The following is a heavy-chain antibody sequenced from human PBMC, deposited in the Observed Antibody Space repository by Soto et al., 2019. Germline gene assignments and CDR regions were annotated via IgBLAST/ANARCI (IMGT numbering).Heavy chain of an antibody. CDR2: ISNSGASR. V-gene: IGHV3-48*02. J-gene: IGHJ4*02. Sequence: EVQLVESGGGLVQPGGSLRLSCVASGFTFSTDSMNWVRQAPGKGLEWVAHISNSGASRYYADSVKGRFTISRDNAKTSLYPQMDRLRNEDTAVYYCAMFFGSGFDYWGQGTLVTVSS. CDR1: GFTFSTDS. CDR3: AMFFGSGFDY. D-gene: IGHD6-19*01.